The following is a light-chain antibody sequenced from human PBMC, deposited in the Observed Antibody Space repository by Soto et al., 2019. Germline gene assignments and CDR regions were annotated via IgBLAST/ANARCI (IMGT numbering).Light chain of an antibody. CDR1: QGISGNY. CDR3: HQYGSSPPDT. J-gene: IGKJ2*01. CDR2: GSS. V-gene: IGKV3-20*01. Sequence: EIVLTQSPGTLSLSPGERVTLSCRASQGISGNYLAWYQQKPGQSPRLLIYGSSDRATGIPDRFSGSGSGTDFTLTITRVEPEDFAVYYCHQYGSSPPDTFGQGTKLEIK.